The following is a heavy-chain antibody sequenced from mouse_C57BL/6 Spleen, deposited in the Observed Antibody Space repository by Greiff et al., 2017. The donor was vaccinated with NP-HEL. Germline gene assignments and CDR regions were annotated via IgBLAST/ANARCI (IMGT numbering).Heavy chain of an antibody. CDR2: IYPGSGST. CDR3: AKLLITTEGYYAMDY. CDR1: GYTFTSYW. V-gene: IGHV1-55*01. J-gene: IGHJ4*01. Sequence: VQLQQSGAELVKPGASVKMSCKASGYTFTSYWITWVKQRPGQGLEWIGDIYPGSGSTNYNEKFKSKATLTVDTSSSTAYMQLSSLTSEDSAVYYCAKLLITTEGYYAMDYWGQGTSVTVSS. D-gene: IGHD1-1*01.